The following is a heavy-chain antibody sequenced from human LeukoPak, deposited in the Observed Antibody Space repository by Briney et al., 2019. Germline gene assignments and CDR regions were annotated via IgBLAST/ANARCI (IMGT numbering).Heavy chain of an antibody. J-gene: IGHJ6*02. D-gene: IGHD5-18*01. CDR2: FSSSSSYI. Sequence: GGSLRLSCAASGFTFSSYSMNWVLQAQGQGLEWVSSFSSSSSYIYYADSVKGRYTISRDNANNSLYLQMNSLRAEDTAVYYCARDGRATAMGYYYYYGMDVWGQGTTVTVSS. CDR3: ARDGRATAMGYYYYYGMDV. V-gene: IGHV3-21*01. CDR1: GFTFSSYS.